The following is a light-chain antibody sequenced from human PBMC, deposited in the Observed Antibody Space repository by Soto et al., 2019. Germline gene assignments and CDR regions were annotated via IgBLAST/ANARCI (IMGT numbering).Light chain of an antibody. CDR3: QQYNNWHQT. CDR1: QSVSSN. Sequence: EIVMTQSPATLSVSPGERATLSCRASQSVSSNLAWSQQKPGQAPRLLIYGASTRATGIPARFSGSGSGTEFTLTISSLQSEDFAVYYCQQYNNWHQTFGQGTKVEIK. V-gene: IGKV3-15*01. CDR2: GAS. J-gene: IGKJ1*01.